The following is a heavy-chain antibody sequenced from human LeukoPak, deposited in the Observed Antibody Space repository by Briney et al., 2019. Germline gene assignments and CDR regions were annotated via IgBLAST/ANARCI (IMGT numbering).Heavy chain of an antibody. CDR3: AKHSYRVDSFTDY. Sequence: GGSLRLSCAASGFTFSSYGMHWVRQAPGKGLEWVAVIWYDGSNKYYADSVKGRFTISRDNSKNTLYLQMNSLRAEDTAVYYCAKHSYRVDSFTDYWGQGTLVTVSS. CDR1: GFTFSSYG. CDR2: IWYDGSNK. D-gene: IGHD5-12*01. J-gene: IGHJ4*02. V-gene: IGHV3-33*06.